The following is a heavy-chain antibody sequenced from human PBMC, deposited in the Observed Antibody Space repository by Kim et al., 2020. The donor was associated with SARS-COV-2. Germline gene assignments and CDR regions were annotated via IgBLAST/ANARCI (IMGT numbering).Heavy chain of an antibody. CDR2: IYYSGST. J-gene: IGHJ6*02. CDR3: ARDSSGYYPYGMDV. CDR1: GGSISSGGYY. Sequence: SETPSLTCTVSGGSISSGGYYWSWIRQHPGKGLEWIGYIYYSGSTYYNPSLKSRVTISVDTSKNQFSLKLSSVTAADTAVYYCARDSSGYYPYGMDVWGQGTTVTVSS. D-gene: IGHD3-22*01. V-gene: IGHV4-31*03.